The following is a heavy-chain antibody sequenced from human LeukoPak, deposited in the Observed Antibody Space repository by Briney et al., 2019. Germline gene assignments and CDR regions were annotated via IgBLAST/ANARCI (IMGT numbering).Heavy chain of an antibody. D-gene: IGHD6-25*01. J-gene: IGHJ4*02. CDR1: GFTFSSYW. CDR2: IKQDGSEK. V-gene: IGHV3-7*01. CDR3: ARWGIAATIDH. Sequence: GGSLRLSCAASGFTFSSYWMSWVRQAPGKGLEWVANIKQDGSEKYYVDSVKGRFTISRDNAKNSLYLQMNNLRAEDTAVYYCARWGIAATIDHWGQGTLVTVSS.